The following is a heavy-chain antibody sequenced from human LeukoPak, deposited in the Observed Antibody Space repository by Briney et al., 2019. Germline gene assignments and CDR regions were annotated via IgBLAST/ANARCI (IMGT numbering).Heavy chain of an antibody. V-gene: IGHV4-34*01. J-gene: IGHJ6*03. Sequence: SETLSLTCTVSGGSISSYYWSWIRQPPGKGLEWIGEINHSGSTNYNPSLKSRVTISVDTSKNQFSLKLSSVTAADTAVYYCARALLRPYYYYYYYMDVWGKGTTVTVSS. CDR2: INHSGST. D-gene: IGHD3-16*01. CDR3: ARALLRPYYYYYYYMDV. CDR1: GGSISSYY.